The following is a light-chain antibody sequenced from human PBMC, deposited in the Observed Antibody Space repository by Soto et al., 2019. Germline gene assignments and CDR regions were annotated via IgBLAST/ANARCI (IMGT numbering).Light chain of an antibody. CDR1: QNVEKF. Sequence: DIQMTQSPSSLSASVGDRVTIPCRASQNVEKFLNWYQQKPGKAPKLLIYAASTLQSGVPSRFSGSGSGTDFTLTISSLQPEDFATYYCQQSYSSPHTFGPGTRL. J-gene: IGKJ2*01. V-gene: IGKV1-39*01. CDR3: QQSYSSPHT. CDR2: AAS.